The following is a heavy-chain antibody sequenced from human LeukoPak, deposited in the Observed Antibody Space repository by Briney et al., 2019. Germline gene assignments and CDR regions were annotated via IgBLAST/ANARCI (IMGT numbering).Heavy chain of an antibody. D-gene: IGHD6-19*01. CDR3: ARVWDSGWNRGENWFDP. J-gene: IGHJ5*02. V-gene: IGHV3-23*01. CDR1: GFTFSSHA. CDR2: IHGTDGST. Sequence: GGSLRLSCAASGFTFSSHAMSWVRQAPGKGLEWVSAIHGTDGSTYYADSVKGRFTISRDNSKNTLSLEMNSLRAEDTAVYHCARVWDSGWNRGENWFDPWGQGTLVTVSS.